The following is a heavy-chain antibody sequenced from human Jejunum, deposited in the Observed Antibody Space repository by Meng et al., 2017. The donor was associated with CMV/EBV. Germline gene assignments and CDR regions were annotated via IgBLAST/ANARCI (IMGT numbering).Heavy chain of an antibody. CDR1: GFPVSTTY. CDR2: IYRGGTT. CDR3: AKVAMIRGVVFDF. V-gene: IGHV3-53*01. D-gene: IGHD3-10*01. J-gene: IGHJ4*02. Sequence: ASGFPVSTTYMGGVRPAPGKGLEWVSVIYRGGTTYYADSVKGRFTISRDNSKNTLYLQMNSLRADDTAVYYCAKVAMIRGVVFDFWGQGTRVTVSS.